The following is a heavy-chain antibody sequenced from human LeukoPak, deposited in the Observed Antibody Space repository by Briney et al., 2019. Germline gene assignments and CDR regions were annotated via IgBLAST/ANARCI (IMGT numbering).Heavy chain of an antibody. CDR1: GFSLSTSGVG. Sequence: YGPTLVNPTQTLTLTCTFSGFSLSTSGVGVGWIRQPPGKPLQWLALIYWYDGQHYSPSLKSRLTITKDTSKNQVVLTMTNMDPVDTATYYCAHIQREMVTTKYYFDYWGQGTLVTVSS. V-gene: IGHV2-5*01. CDR3: AHIQREMVTTKYYFDY. J-gene: IGHJ4*02. CDR2: IYWYDGQ. D-gene: IGHD5-24*01.